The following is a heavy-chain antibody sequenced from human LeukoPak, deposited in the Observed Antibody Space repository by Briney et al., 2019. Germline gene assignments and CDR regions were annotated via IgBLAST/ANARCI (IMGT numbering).Heavy chain of an antibody. CDR1: GFTFSGSA. Sequence: GGSLKLSCAASGFTFSGSAMHWVRQASGKGLEWVGRIRSKVNNYATAYAASVKGRFTISRDESKNTAYLQMNSLKTEDAAVYYCARRSGDDSRGYYDYWGQGTLVTVSS. CDR2: IRSKVNNYAT. CDR3: ARRSGDDSRGYYDY. V-gene: IGHV3-73*01. D-gene: IGHD3-22*01. J-gene: IGHJ4*02.